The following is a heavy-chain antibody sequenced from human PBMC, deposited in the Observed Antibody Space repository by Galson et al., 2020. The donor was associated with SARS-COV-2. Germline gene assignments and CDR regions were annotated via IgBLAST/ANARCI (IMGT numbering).Heavy chain of an antibody. V-gene: IGHV3-11*05. CDR3: ARDYPDYYDSSGSRGICYLVV. J-gene: IGHJ6*02. CDR1: GFTFSDYY. Sequence: KIGESLKISCAASGFTFSDYYMSWIRQAPGKGLEWVSYISSSSYTNYADSVKARFTISRDNAKHSLYLQMNSLRAEDTVVYYCARDYPDYYDSSGSRGICYLVVWGQGTTVTVAS. D-gene: IGHD3-22*01. CDR2: ISSSSYT.